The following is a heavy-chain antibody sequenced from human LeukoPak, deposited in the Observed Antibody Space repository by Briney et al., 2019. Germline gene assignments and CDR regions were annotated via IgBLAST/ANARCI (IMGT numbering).Heavy chain of an antibody. CDR3: ANLPADPFYY. J-gene: IGHJ4*02. CDR2: ILYDGSNK. CDR1: GFTFSSYG. Sequence: PGGSLRLSCAASGFTFSSYGMQWVRQAPGKGLEWVAVILYDGSNKNYEDSVKGRFTISRDNSKNTLYRQMNSLRAADTAVYYCANLPADPFYYWGQGTLVTVSS. V-gene: IGHV3-30*18.